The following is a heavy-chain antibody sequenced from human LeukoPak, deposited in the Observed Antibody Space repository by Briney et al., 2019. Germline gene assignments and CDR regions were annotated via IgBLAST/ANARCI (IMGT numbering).Heavy chain of an antibody. D-gene: IGHD4-11*01. J-gene: IGHJ4*02. V-gene: IGHV3-11*04. CDR1: GFTFSDYY. CDR2: ISSSGSTI. CDR3: VRVKGLAADSNYNY. Sequence: GGSLRLSCAASGFTFSDYYMSWIRQAPGKGLEWVSYISSSGSTIYYADSVKGRFTISRDNAKNSLYLQMNSLRAEDTAVYYCVRVKGLAADSNYNYWGQGTLVTVSS.